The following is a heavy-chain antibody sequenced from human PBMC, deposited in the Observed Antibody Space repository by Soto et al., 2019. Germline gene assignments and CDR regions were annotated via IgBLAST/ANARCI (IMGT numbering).Heavy chain of an antibody. D-gene: IGHD6-6*01. CDR2: IIPTLGIA. V-gene: IGHV1-69*02. CDR3: ASGGAQLWNYYKDV. Sequence: QVQLVQSGAEVKKPGSSVKVSCKASGGTFSSYTISWVRQAPGQGLEWMGRIIPTLGIANYAQKFQGRVTITADISTSKGYMELSRLRSEDTSVYYSASGGAQLWNYYKDVGGKGTAVTVSS. J-gene: IGHJ6*03. CDR1: GGTFSSYT.